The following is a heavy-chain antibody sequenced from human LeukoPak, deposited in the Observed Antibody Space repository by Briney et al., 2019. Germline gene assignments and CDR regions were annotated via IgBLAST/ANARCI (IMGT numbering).Heavy chain of an antibody. CDR1: RFTFSSYS. V-gene: IGHV3-48*04. CDR3: AELGITMIGGV. Sequence: GGSLRLSCAASRFTFSSYSMNWVRQAPGKGLEWVSSISSSGSTIYYADSVKGRLTISRDNAKNSLYLQMNSLRAEDTAVYYCAELGITMIGGVWGKGTTVTISS. J-gene: IGHJ6*04. D-gene: IGHD3-10*02. CDR2: ISSSGSTI.